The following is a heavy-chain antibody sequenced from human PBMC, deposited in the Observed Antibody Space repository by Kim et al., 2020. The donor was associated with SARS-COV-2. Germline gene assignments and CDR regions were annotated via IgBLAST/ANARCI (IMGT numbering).Heavy chain of an antibody. CDR3: AKLGSRQLCHLTFDY. D-gene: IGHD5-18*01. J-gene: IGHJ4*02. V-gene: IGHV3-23*01. Sequence: DSVKGRFTISRDNSKNTLYLQMNSLRAEDTAVYYCAKLGSRQLCHLTFDYWGQGTLVTVSS.